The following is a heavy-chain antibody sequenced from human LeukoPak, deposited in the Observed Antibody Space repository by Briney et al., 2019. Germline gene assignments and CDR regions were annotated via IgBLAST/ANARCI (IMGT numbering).Heavy chain of an antibody. J-gene: IGHJ6*04. CDR1: GFTFSSHG. CDR3: AELGITMIGGV. V-gene: IGHV3-23*01. Sequence: GGSLRLSCAASGFTFSSHGMNWVRQAPGKGLEWVSGISPSGGITYYTDSVKGRFTISRDNSKNTLYLQMNSLRAEDTAVYYCAELGITMIGGVWGKGTTVTISS. D-gene: IGHD3-10*02. CDR2: ISPSGGIT.